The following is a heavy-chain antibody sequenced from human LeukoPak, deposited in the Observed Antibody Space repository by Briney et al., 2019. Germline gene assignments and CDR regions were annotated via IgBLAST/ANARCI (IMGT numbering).Heavy chain of an antibody. CDR3: TRLLDYNGYYYGAFDY. J-gene: IGHJ4*02. CDR1: GFTFSSYA. CDR2: ISGSGGST. D-gene: IGHD3-22*01. V-gene: IGHV3-23*01. Sequence: GGSLRLSCAASGFTFSSYAMSWVRQAPGKGLEWVSAISGSGGSTYYADSVKGRFTISRDNSKNTAYLQMNSLKTEDTAVYYCTRLLDYNGYYYGAFDYWGQGTLVTVSS.